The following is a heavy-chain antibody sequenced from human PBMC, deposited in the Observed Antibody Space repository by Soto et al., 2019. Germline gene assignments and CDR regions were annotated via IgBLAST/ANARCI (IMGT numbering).Heavy chain of an antibody. CDR1: SASISSEQR. V-gene: IGHV4-4*02. J-gene: IGHJ4*02. D-gene: IGHD6-13*01. Sequence: PSETLSLTCAVSSASISSEQRWSWVRQPPGRGLEWIGEIHHSGNTNSNPSLKSRVTMSVDKSKNQFSLKLSSVTAADTAVYYCARLIGTNIAEDGWFYWGQGTLVTVSS. CDR3: ARLIGTNIAEDGWFY. CDR2: IHHSGNT.